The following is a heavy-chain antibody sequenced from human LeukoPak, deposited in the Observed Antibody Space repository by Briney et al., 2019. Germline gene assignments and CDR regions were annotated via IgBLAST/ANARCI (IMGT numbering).Heavy chain of an antibody. D-gene: IGHD3-22*01. CDR1: GFTFSSYA. CDR2: ISGSGGST. J-gene: IGHJ4*02. CDR3: AKRGYYYDSSGYYSSLFFDY. Sequence: GGSLRLSCAASGFTFSSYAMSWVRQAPGKGLDWVSAISGSGGSTYYADSVKGRFTISRDNSKNTLYLQMNSLRAEDTAVYYCAKRGYYYDSSGYYSSLFFDYWGQGTLVTVSS. V-gene: IGHV3-23*01.